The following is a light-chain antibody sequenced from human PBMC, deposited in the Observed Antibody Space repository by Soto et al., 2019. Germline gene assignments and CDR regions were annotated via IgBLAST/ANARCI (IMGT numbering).Light chain of an antibody. CDR2: YNS. Sequence: SYELTQPPSVSVAPGKTAMITCGGDNIGSKSVHWYQQKPGQAPVVVSNYNSDRPSGIPDRFSGSNSGSTATLTITRVEAGDEADYYCQVWDRSSDHVVFGGGTQLTVL. CDR1: NIGSKS. J-gene: IGLJ2*01. CDR3: QVWDRSSDHVV. V-gene: IGLV3-21*04.